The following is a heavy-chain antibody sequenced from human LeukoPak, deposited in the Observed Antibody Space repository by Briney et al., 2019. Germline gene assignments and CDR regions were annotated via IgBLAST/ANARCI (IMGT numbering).Heavy chain of an antibody. D-gene: IGHD3-22*01. CDR2: ISWDGTT. J-gene: IGHJ4*02. CDR3: VKDLSYETSGSGFDY. CDR1: RFTFADNT. Sequence: GGSLRLSCAASRFTFADNTMHWVRQAPGKTLEWVSLISWDGTTYYSDSVTGRFTISRDNSKNALYLQMGALRTEDPAFYYCVKDLSYETSGSGFDYWGQGILVTVSP. V-gene: IGHV3-43*01.